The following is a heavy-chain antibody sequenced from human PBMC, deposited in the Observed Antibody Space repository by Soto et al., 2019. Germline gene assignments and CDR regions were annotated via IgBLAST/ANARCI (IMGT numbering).Heavy chain of an antibody. CDR3: EKERDIAAAGAPFDY. CDR1: GFTFSSYG. V-gene: IGHV3-30*18. D-gene: IGHD6-13*01. CDR2: ISYDGSNK. Sequence: PGGSLRLSFAASGFTFSSYGMHWVRQAPGKGLEWVAVISYDGSNKYYADSVKGRFTISRDNSKNTLYLQMNRLRAEDTAVYYCEKERDIAAAGAPFDYWGQGTLVTVSS. J-gene: IGHJ4*02.